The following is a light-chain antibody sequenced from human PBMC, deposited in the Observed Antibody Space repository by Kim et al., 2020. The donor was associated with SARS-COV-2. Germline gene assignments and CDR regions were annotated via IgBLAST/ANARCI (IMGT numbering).Light chain of an antibody. CDR2: KAS. J-gene: IGKJ2*01. CDR3: QQYNSYPYT. Sequence: DIQMTQSPSTLSASVGDRVTITCRASQSISSWLAWYQQKPGKAPKLLIYKASSLESGVPSRFSGSGSGTEFTLTISSLQPDDFATYYCQQYNSYPYTVGQGTKLEI. V-gene: IGKV1-5*03. CDR1: QSISSW.